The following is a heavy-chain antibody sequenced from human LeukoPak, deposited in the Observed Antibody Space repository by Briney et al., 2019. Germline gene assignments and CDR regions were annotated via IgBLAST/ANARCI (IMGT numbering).Heavy chain of an antibody. CDR2: IYYSGST. CDR1: GGSISSYY. Sequence: SETLSLTCTVSGGSISSYYWSWIRQPPGKGLEWIGYIYYSGSTNYNPSLKSRVTISVDTSKNQFSLKLSSVTAADTAVYYCARAVGAWGAFDIWGQGTMVTVSS. V-gene: IGHV4-59*01. J-gene: IGHJ3*02. CDR3: ARAVGAWGAFDI. D-gene: IGHD1-26*01.